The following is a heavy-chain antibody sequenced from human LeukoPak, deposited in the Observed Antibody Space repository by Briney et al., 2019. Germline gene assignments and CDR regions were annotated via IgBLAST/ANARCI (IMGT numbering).Heavy chain of an antibody. CDR2: ISSSSSYI. J-gene: IGHJ4*02. D-gene: IGHD6-19*01. Sequence: GGSLRLSCAASGFTFSSYSMNWVRQAPGKGLEWVSSISSSSSYIYYADSVKGRFTISRDNAKNSLYLQMNSLRAEDTAVYYCVGGSGWYLSPFDYWGQGTLVTVSS. V-gene: IGHV3-21*01. CDR1: GFTFSSYS. CDR3: VGGSGWYLSPFDY.